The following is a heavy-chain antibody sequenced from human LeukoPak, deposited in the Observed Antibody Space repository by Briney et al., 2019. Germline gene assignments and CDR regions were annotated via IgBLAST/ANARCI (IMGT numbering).Heavy chain of an antibody. CDR3: ATVGSSVIPNLGDY. D-gene: IGHD6-6*01. CDR2: ISWNSGSI. CDR1: GFTFDDYA. Sequence: GGSLRLSCAASGFTFDDYAMHWVRQAPGKGLEWVPGISWNSGSIGYADSVKGRFTISRDNAKNSLYLQMNSLRAEDTALYYCATVGSSVIPNLGDYWGQGTLVTVSS. V-gene: IGHV3-9*01. J-gene: IGHJ4*02.